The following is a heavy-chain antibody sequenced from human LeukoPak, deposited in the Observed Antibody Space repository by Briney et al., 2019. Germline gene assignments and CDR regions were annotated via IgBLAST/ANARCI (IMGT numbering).Heavy chain of an antibody. J-gene: IGHJ3*02. CDR3: ARDALDIVVVPAAIRAFDI. CDR2: INHSGST. D-gene: IGHD2-2*03. CDR1: GGSFSGYY. Sequence: SETLSLTCAVYGGSFSGYYWSWIRQPPGKGLEWIGEINHSGSTNYNPSLKSRVTTSVDTSKNQFSLRPSSVTAADTAVYYCARDALDIVVVPAAIRAFDIWGQGTMVTVSS. V-gene: IGHV4-34*01.